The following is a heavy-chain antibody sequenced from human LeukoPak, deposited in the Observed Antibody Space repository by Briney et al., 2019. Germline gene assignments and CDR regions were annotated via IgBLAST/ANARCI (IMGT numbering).Heavy chain of an antibody. Sequence: SETLSLTCTVSSGSISSYYWSWIRQPPGKGREWIGYIYYSGSTNYNPSLKSRVTISVDTSKNQFALKLSSVTAADTAVYYCARGKTYYDISKDAFDIWGQGTMVTVSS. CDR1: SGSISSYY. V-gene: IGHV4-59*01. CDR3: ARGKTYYDISKDAFDI. D-gene: IGHD3-22*01. J-gene: IGHJ3*02. CDR2: IYYSGST.